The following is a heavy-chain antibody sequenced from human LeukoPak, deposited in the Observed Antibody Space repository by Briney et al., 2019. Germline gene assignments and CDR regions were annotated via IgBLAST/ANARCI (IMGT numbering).Heavy chain of an antibody. J-gene: IGHJ5*02. D-gene: IGHD3-10*01. CDR2: INHRGST. CDR3: ARQVVNYYGSGSKRFDP. CDR1: GGSFSGYY. V-gene: IGHV4-34*01. Sequence: SETLSLTCAVYGGSFSGYYWSWVREPPREGLEWIGEINHRGSTNYNPSLKSRVTISVDTSKDQFSLKLSSVTAADTAVYYCARQVVNYYGSGSKRFDPWGQGTLVTVSS.